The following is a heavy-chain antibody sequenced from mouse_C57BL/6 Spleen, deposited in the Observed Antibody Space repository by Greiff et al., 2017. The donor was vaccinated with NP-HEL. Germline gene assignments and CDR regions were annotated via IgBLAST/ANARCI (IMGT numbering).Heavy chain of an antibody. CDR3: ARLRAAQATKDYFDD. J-gene: IGHJ2*01. CDR1: GYTFTDYY. V-gene: IGHV1-19*01. Sequence: EVQLQQSGPVLVKPGASVKMSCKASGYTFTDYYMNWVKQSHGKSLEWIGVINPYNGGTSYNQKFKGKATLTVDKSSSTAYMELNSLTSEDSAVYYFARLRAAQATKDYFDDWGQGTTLTVSS. D-gene: IGHD3-2*02. CDR2: INPYNGGT.